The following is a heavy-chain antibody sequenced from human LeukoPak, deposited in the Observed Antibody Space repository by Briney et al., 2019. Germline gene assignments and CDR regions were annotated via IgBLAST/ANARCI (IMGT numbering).Heavy chain of an antibody. CDR1: GFIFRSYG. D-gene: IGHD3-3*01. Sequence: TGGSLRLSCGASGFIFRSYGMHWVRQAPGKGLEWVACIYPDGNNKDYADSVKGRFIISRDNSKNTLFLQMTSLRPEDTAVYYCAKDWSGDYNWSDPWGQGTLVIVSS. J-gene: IGHJ5*02. CDR3: AKDWSGDYNWSDP. V-gene: IGHV3-30*02. CDR2: IYPDGNNK.